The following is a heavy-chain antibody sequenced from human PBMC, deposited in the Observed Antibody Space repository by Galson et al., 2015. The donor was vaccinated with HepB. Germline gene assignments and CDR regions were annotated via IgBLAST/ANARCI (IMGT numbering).Heavy chain of an antibody. CDR2: IKQDGSEK. D-gene: IGHD3-10*01. V-gene: IGHV3-7*03. CDR1: GFTFSSYW. Sequence: SLRLSCAASGFTFSSYWMSWVRQAPGKGLEWVANIKQDGSEKYYVDSVKGRFTISRDNAKNSLYLQMNSLRAEDTAVYYCARVMSGSKYYYYGMDVWGQGTTVTVSS. CDR3: ARVMSGSKYYYYGMDV. J-gene: IGHJ6*02.